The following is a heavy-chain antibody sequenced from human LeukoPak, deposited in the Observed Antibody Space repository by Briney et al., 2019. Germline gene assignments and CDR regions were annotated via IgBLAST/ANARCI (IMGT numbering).Heavy chain of an antibody. D-gene: IGHD3-22*01. CDR2: INPNSGGT. CDR1: GYTFTGYY. J-gene: IGHJ4*02. Sequence: ASVKVSCTASGYTFTGYYMPLGRQAPGQGLEWMGWINPNSGGTNYAQKFQGRVTMTRDTSISTAYMERSWLRSDDTAVYYCALSQNYYDSSGYYFLDYWGQGTLVTVSS. V-gene: IGHV1-2*02. CDR3: ALSQNYYDSSGYYFLDY.